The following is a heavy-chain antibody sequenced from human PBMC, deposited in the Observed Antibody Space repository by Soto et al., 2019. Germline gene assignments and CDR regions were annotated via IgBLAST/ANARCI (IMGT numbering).Heavy chain of an antibody. CDR2: IYVGVTT. J-gene: IGHJ5*02. D-gene: IGHD2-15*01. V-gene: IGHV3-53*01. CDR3: ARGAGYCSGGSCYGRDWFDP. Sequence: GGSLRLSCAASGVSVSSDYMTWVRQAPGKGLEWVSVIYVGVTTSYAESVKGRFIVSRDNSKNTLYLQMNSLRVEDTAFYYCARGAGYCSGGSCYGRDWFDPWGQGVLVTVSS. CDR1: GVSVSSDY.